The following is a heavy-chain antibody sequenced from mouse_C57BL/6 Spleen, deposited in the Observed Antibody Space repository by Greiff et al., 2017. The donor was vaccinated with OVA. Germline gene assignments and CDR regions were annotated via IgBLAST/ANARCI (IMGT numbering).Heavy chain of an antibody. Sequence: QVQLQQPGAELVKPGASVKMSCKASGYTFTSYWITWVKQRPGQGLEWIGDIYPGSGSTNYNEKFKSKATLTVDTSSSTAYMQLSSLTSEDSAVYYCARSEIYYDYPWYFDVWGTGTTVTVAS. CDR2: IYPGSGST. CDR3: ARSEIYYDYPWYFDV. J-gene: IGHJ1*03. D-gene: IGHD2-4*01. CDR1: GYTFTSYW. V-gene: IGHV1-55*01.